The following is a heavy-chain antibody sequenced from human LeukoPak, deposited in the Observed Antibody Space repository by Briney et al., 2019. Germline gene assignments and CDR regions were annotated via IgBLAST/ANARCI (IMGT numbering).Heavy chain of an antibody. V-gene: IGHV3-30*18. CDR2: ISYDGSNK. Sequence: PGGSLRLSCAASGFTFSSYGMHWVRQAPGKGLEWVAVISYDGSNKYYADSVKGRFTISRDNSKNTLYLQMNSLRAEDTAVYYCAKDRQFALDYWGQGTLVTVSS. D-gene: IGHD2-21*01. CDR1: GFTFSSYG. J-gene: IGHJ4*02. CDR3: AKDRQFALDY.